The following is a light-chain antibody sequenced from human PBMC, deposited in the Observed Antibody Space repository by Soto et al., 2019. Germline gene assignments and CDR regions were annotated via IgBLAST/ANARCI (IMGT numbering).Light chain of an antibody. CDR3: QQRSHWPPA. CDR2: DAS. Sequence: EIVLTQSPATLSLSPGERATLSCRASQSVSSYLAWYQQKPGQAPRLLIYDASNRATAIPARFSGSESGTDFTLTISSLEPEDFAVYYCQQRSHWPPAFGQGTKVEIK. J-gene: IGKJ2*01. CDR1: QSVSSY. V-gene: IGKV3-11*01.